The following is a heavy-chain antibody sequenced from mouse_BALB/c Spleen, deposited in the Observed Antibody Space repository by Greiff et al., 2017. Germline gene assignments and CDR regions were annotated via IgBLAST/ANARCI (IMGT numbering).Heavy chain of an antibody. CDR3: ARLRPYGSNAMDY. Sequence: QVQLQQPGAELVMPGASVKMSCKASGYTFTDYWMHWVKQRPGQGLEWIGAIDTSDSYTSYNQKFKGKATLTVDESSSTAYMQLRSLTSEDSAVYYCARLRPYGSNAMDYWGQGTSVTVSS. CDR2: IDTSDSYT. D-gene: IGHD1-1*01. J-gene: IGHJ4*01. CDR1: GYTFTDYW. V-gene: IGHV1-69*01.